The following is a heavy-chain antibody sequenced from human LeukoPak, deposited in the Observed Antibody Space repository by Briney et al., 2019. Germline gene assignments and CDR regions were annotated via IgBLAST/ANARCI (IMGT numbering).Heavy chain of an antibody. CDR1: SGSISSGSYY. J-gene: IGHJ5*02. D-gene: IGHD2-15*01. CDR2: IYTSGST. V-gene: IGHV4-61*02. CDR3: ARDLRCSGGSCYSVSWFDP. Sequence: SETLSLTCTVSSGSISSGSYYWSWIRQPAGKGLEWIGRIYTSGSTNYNPSLKSRVTISVDTSKNQFSLKLSSVTAADTAVYYCARDLRCSGGSCYSVSWFDPWGQGTLVTVSS.